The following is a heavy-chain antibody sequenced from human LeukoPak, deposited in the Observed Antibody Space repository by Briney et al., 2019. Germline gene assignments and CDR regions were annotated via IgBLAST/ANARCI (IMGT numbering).Heavy chain of an antibody. D-gene: IGHD5-18*01. J-gene: IGHJ4*02. CDR2: ITPIFGTA. Sequence: SVKVSCKASGGTFSSYGINWVRQAPGQRLEWMGGITPIFGTANYVQKFQGRVTITADKSTSTAYMELSRLRSEDTATYYCARASSDDTAMATPFAYWGQGTLVIVSS. CDR1: GGTFSSYG. V-gene: IGHV1-69*06. CDR3: ARASSDDTAMATPFAY.